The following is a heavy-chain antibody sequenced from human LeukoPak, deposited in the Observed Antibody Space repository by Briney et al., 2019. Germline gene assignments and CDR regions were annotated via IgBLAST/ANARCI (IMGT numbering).Heavy chain of an antibody. J-gene: IGHJ6*02. CDR2: IYPGDSDT. D-gene: IGHD2-2*01. CDR1: GYSFTSYW. CDR3: ARHTPSLEYCSTTSCLDTYYNYYGMDV. Sequence: KPGESLKISCKGSGYSFTSYWIGWVRQMPGKGLEWMGIIYPGDSDTRYSPSFQGQVTISADRSSSTAYLQWSSLEASDTAMYYCARHTPSLEYCSTTSCLDTYYNYYGMDVWGQGTTVTVSS. V-gene: IGHV5-51*01.